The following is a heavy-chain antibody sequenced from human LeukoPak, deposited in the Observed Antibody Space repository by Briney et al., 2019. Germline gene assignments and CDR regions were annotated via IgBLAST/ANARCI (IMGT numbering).Heavy chain of an antibody. V-gene: IGHV3-7*01. CDR3: ARDLDAYVVVIAYDAFDI. CDR2: IKQDGSEK. CDR1: GFTFSNYW. D-gene: IGHD2-21*01. Sequence: GGSLRLSCAASGFTFSNYWMTWVRQAPGKGLEWVDNIKQDGSEKYYVDSVKGRFTISRDNAKNSLYLQMNSLRAEDTAVYYCARDLDAYVVVIAYDAFDIWGQGTMVTVSS. J-gene: IGHJ3*02.